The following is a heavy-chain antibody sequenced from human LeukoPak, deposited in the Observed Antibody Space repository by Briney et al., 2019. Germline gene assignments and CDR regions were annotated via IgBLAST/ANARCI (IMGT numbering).Heavy chain of an antibody. J-gene: IGHJ5*02. Sequence: PSETLSLTCTVSGGSISSSSYYWGWIRQPPGKGLEWIGSIYYSGSTYYNPSLKSRVTISVDTSKNQFSLKLSSVTAADTAVYYYARPVGEAGTRYWFDPWGQGTLVTVSS. CDR3: ARPVGEAGTRYWFDP. CDR2: IYYSGST. CDR1: GGSISSSSYY. V-gene: IGHV4-39*07. D-gene: IGHD6-13*01.